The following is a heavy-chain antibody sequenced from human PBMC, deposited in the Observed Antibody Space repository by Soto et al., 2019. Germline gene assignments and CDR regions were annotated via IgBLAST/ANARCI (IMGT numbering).Heavy chain of an antibody. J-gene: IGHJ4*02. Sequence: SVGGVVQPGRSLRLSCAASGFTFSYYAMHWVRQAPGKGLEWVAVISYDGGEKYYAESVKGRFTISRDNSKNTLSLQMNSLRADDTAVYYCAQALGELSPESYDYWGQGTLITVSS. CDR3: AQALGELSPESYDY. CDR1: GFTFSYYA. V-gene: IGHV3-30*18. D-gene: IGHD3-16*02. CDR2: ISYDGGEK.